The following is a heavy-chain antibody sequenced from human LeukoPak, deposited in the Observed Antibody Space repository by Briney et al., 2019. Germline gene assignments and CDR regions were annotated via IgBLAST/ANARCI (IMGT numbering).Heavy chain of an antibody. J-gene: IGHJ4*02. CDR3: ASEDYYDSSGYYYFDY. V-gene: IGHV3-7*01. D-gene: IGHD3-22*01. CDR2: IKQDGSEK. CDR1: GFTFSSYW. Sequence: GGSLRLSCAASGFTFSSYWMSWVRQAPGKGLEWVANIKQDGSEKYYVDSVKGRFTISRDNAKNSLYLQMNSLRAEDTAVYYCASEDYYDSSGYYYFDYWGQGTLVTVSS.